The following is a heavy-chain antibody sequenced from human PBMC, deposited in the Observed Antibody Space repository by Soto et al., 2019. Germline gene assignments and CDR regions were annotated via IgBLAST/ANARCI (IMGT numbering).Heavy chain of an antibody. CDR2: ARPDTDDK. J-gene: IGHJ4*02. D-gene: IGHD3-22*01. V-gene: IGHV3-7*02. Sequence: PGGSLRLSCATSGFNFSRYWMNWVRQAPGKGLEWVANARPDTDDKFHADSVRGRFSISRDNARNLLFLQMSSLRVEDTAVYYCARPTYYYDSSGPPGYWGQGTLVTVSS. CDR1: GFNFSRYW. CDR3: ARPTYYYDSSGPPGY.